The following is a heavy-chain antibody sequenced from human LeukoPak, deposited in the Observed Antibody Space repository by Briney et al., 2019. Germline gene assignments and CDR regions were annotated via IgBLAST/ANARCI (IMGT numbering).Heavy chain of an antibody. CDR1: GYTFTSYG. Sequence: WASAKVSCKASGYTFTSYGISWVRQAPGQGREWMGWISAYNGNTNYAQKLQGRVTMTTDTSTSTAYMELRSLRSDDTAVYYCARPGIAAAGDLNWFDPWGQGTLVTVSS. V-gene: IGHV1-18*04. CDR2: ISAYNGNT. CDR3: ARPGIAAAGDLNWFDP. D-gene: IGHD6-13*01. J-gene: IGHJ5*02.